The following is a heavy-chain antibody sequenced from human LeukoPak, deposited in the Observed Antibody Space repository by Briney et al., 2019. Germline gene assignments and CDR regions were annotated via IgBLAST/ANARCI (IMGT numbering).Heavy chain of an antibody. Sequence: LETLSLTCTVSGGSISSSSYYWGWIRQPPGKGLEWIGSIYYSGSTYYNPSLKSRVTISVDRSKNQFSLKLSSVTAADTAVYYCARDALEGFDYWGQGTLVTVSS. CDR2: IYYSGST. J-gene: IGHJ4*02. V-gene: IGHV4-39*07. D-gene: IGHD1-1*01. CDR3: ARDALEGFDY. CDR1: GGSISSSSYY.